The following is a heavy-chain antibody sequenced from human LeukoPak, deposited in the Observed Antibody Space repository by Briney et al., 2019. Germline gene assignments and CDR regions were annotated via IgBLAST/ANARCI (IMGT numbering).Heavy chain of an antibody. CDR1: GYTFTSYG. CDR2: ISAYNGNT. J-gene: IGHJ4*02. V-gene: IGHV1-18*01. D-gene: IGHD3-22*01. Sequence: ASVNVSCKASGYTFTSYGISWVRHAPGQGLEWMGWISAYNGNTNYAQKLQGRVTMTTDTSTSTAYMELRSLRSDDTAVYYCAREGDSSGYYPAYYFDYWGQGTLVTVSS. CDR3: AREGDSSGYYPAYYFDY.